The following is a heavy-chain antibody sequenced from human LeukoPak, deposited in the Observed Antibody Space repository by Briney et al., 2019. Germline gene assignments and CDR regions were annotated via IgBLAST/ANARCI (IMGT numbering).Heavy chain of an antibody. V-gene: IGHV3-74*01. CDR2: INTDGGTT. D-gene: IGHD1-26*01. Sequence: GGSLRLSCAASELTFSNYWMHWVRQAPGKGLVWVSRINTDGGTTSYADSVKGRFTISRDNAKNTLYLEMNSLGAEDTAVYYCARRPAANSGNYYVGDYWGQGTLVTVSS. J-gene: IGHJ4*02. CDR1: ELTFSNYW. CDR3: ARRPAANSGNYYVGDY.